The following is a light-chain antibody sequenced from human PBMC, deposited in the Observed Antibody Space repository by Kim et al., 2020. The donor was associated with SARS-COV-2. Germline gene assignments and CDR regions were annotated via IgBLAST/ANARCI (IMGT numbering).Light chain of an antibody. CDR2: YDS. Sequence: VAPGKTDRITCGGNNVGRKGVHWYQQKPGQAPVLVIYYDSDRPSGIPERFSGSNSGNAATLTISRVEAGDEADYYCQVWDSSSDHVFGTGTKVTVL. CDR3: QVWDSSSDHV. V-gene: IGLV3-21*04. CDR1: NVGRKG. J-gene: IGLJ1*01.